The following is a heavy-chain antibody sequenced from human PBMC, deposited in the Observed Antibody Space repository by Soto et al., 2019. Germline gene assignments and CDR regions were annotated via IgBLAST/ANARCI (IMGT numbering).Heavy chain of an antibody. D-gene: IGHD2-2*01. V-gene: IGHV4-59*01. CDR3: ARDSIVAAANWYFHL. CDR1: GGSISSYY. Sequence: QVQLQESGPGLVRPSETLSLTCTVSGGSISSYYWSWIRQPPGKGLEWIGYIYYTGTTNYNPSLKSRVTISVDTSKNQLSLNLRFVTAADTAVYYCARDSIVAAANWYFHLWGRGTLVTVSS. J-gene: IGHJ2*01. CDR2: IYYTGTT.